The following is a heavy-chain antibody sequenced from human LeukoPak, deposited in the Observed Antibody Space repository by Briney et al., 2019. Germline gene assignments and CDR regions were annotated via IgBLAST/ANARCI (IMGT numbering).Heavy chain of an antibody. CDR2: IIPIFGTA. J-gene: IGHJ3*02. CDR1: GGTFSSYA. D-gene: IGHD3-22*01. Sequence: SVKVSCKASGGTFSSYAISWVRQAPGQGLEWMGGIIPIFGTANYAQKFQGRVTITTDESTSTAYMELSSLRSEDTAVYYCARDSRPYYYDSSGYYGAFDIWGQGTMVIVSS. CDR3: ARDSRPYYYDSSGYYGAFDI. V-gene: IGHV1-69*05.